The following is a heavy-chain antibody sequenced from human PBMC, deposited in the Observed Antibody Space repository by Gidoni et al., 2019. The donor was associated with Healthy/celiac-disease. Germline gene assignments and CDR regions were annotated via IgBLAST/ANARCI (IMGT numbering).Heavy chain of an antibody. J-gene: IGHJ3*02. CDR2: IYPGDSDT. CDR1: GYSFTSYW. Sequence: EVQLVQSGAEVKKPGESLKISCKGSGYSFTSYWIGWVRQMPGKGLEWMGIIYPGDSDTRYSPSFQGQVTISADKSISTAYLQWSSLKASDTAMYYCARLYFRRIAARPDAFDIWGQGTMVTVSS. CDR3: ARLYFRRIAARPDAFDI. V-gene: IGHV5-51*01. D-gene: IGHD6-6*01.